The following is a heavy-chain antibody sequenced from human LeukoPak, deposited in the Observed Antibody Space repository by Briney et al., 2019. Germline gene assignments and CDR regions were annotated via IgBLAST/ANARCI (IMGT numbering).Heavy chain of an antibody. V-gene: IGHV4-30-2*01. CDR2: TYLSGTT. D-gene: IGHD3-22*01. CDR1: DGSISSGGYS. CDR3: AGLVGRYSSGLYYYYFDY. Sequence: SETLSLTCAVSDGSISSGGYSWSWIRQPPGKGLEWIGYTYLSGTTHSNPSVKSRVTISIDKSKNQFFLNLSSVTAADTAVYYCAGLVGRYSSGLYYYYFDYWGQGTLVTVSS. J-gene: IGHJ4*02.